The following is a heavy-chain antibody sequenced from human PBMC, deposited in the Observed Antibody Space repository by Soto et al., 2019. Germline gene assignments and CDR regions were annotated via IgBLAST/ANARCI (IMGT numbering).Heavy chain of an antibody. J-gene: IGHJ4*02. CDR1: GFTFTSFG. CDR2: VSYDGIDE. CDR3: AKQYPRIAEAGQFDY. V-gene: IGHV3-30*18. D-gene: IGHD6-19*01. Sequence: PGGSLSLSCAASGFTFTSFGIHWVRQAPGKGLEWVAVVSYDGIDENYADSVKGRFSISRDNSKNTLYLQMNSLRAEDTAVYYCAKQYPRIAEAGQFDYWGQGTLVTVSS.